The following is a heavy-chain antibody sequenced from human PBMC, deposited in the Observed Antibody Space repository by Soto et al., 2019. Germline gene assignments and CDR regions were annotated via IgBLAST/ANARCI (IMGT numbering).Heavy chain of an antibody. J-gene: IGHJ6*03. CDR1: GGSISSSSYY. V-gene: IGHV4-39*01. Sequence: PSETLSLTCTVSGGSISSSSYYWGWIRQPPGKGLEWIGSIYYSGSTYYNPSLKSRVTISVDTSKNQFSLKLSSVTAADTAVYYCARHILGGRYYYYYMDVWGKGTTVTV. CDR3: ARHILGGRYYYYYMDV. CDR2: IYYSGST.